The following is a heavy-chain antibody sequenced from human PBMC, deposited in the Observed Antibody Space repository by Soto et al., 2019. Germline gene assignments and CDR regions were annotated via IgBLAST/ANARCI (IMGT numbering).Heavy chain of an antibody. CDR1: GFTFSNAW. J-gene: IGHJ4*02. Sequence: GGSLRLSCAASGFTFSNAWMSWVRQAPGKGLEWVGRIKSKTDGGTADHAAPVKGRFTISRDDSKNTLYLKMNSLKTEDTAVYYCTTVATYYDILTGPNKKYYFDYWGQGTLVTVSS. CDR3: TTVATYYDILTGPNKKYYFDY. D-gene: IGHD3-9*01. CDR2: IKSKTDGGTA. V-gene: IGHV3-15*01.